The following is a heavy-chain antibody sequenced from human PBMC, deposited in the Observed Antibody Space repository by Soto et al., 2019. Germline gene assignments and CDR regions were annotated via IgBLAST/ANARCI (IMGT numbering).Heavy chain of an antibody. Sequence: PSETLSLTCAVYGGSFSGYYWSWIRQPPGKGLEWIGEINHSGSTNYNPSLKSRVTISVDTSKNQFSLKLSSVTAADTAVYYCARVRGGSYRNYYYGMDVWGQGTTVTVSS. J-gene: IGHJ6*02. CDR2: INHSGST. CDR1: GGSFSGYY. CDR3: ARVRGGSYRNYYYGMDV. V-gene: IGHV4-34*01. D-gene: IGHD1-26*01.